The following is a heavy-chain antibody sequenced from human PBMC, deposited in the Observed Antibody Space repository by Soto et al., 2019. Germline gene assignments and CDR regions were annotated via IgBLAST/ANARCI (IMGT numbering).Heavy chain of an antibody. Sequence: GGSLRLSCAASGFTFSSYAMHWVRQAPGKGLEWVAVISYDGSNKYYADSVKGRFTISRDNSKNTLYLQMNSLRAEDTAVYYCASLISTASGRWLQLGGLFDYWGQGTLVTVSS. CDR3: ASLISTASGRWLQLGGLFDY. V-gene: IGHV3-30-3*01. D-gene: IGHD5-12*01. CDR1: GFTFSSYA. J-gene: IGHJ4*02. CDR2: ISYDGSNK.